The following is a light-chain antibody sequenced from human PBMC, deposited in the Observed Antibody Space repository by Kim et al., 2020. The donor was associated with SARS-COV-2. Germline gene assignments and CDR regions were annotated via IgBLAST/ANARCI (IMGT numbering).Light chain of an antibody. CDR1: QDIRND. CDR3: LQHNTYPIT. V-gene: IGKV1-17*01. Sequence: ASVGDRVTIPCRASQDIRNDLGWYQQNPGRAPKRLIYGASSLQSGVPSRFSGSGSGTEFTLTISSLQPEDFATYFCLQHNTYPITFGPGTRLEIK. J-gene: IGKJ5*01. CDR2: GAS.